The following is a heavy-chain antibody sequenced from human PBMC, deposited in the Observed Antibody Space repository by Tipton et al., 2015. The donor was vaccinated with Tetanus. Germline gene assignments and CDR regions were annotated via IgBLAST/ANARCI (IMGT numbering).Heavy chain of an antibody. D-gene: IGHD3/OR15-3a*01. J-gene: IGHJ5*02. CDR1: GYTFTHYG. V-gene: IGHV1-18*01. Sequence: QLVQSGAEVKKPGASVKDSCKASGYTFTHYGVNWVRQAPGQGLEWMGWISPFNENVNYAEKFQGRLTVTTDRSTATVYMDLRSLGSDDTAVYYCARGRGLGPHEYFEHWGQGTLVTVSS. CDR3: ARGRGLGPHEYFEH. CDR2: ISPFNENV.